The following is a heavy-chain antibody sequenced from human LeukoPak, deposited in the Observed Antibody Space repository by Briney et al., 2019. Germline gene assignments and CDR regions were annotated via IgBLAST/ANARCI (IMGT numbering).Heavy chain of an antibody. CDR2: IYYSGST. V-gene: IGHV4-59*08. CDR1: GGSISSYY. Sequence: PSETLSLTSTVSGGSISSYYWSWIRQPPGKGLEWIGYIYYSGSTNYNPSLKSRVTISVDTSKNQFSLKLSSVTAADTAVYYCARHLNSVSNAFDIWGQGTMVTVSS. J-gene: IGHJ3*02. D-gene: IGHD4-23*01. CDR3: ARHLNSVSNAFDI.